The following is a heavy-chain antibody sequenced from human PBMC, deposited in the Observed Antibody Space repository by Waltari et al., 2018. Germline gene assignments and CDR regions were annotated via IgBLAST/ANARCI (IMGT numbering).Heavy chain of an antibody. CDR1: GYTFTSHW. J-gene: IGHJ5*02. CDR2: INRNGGDT. V-gene: IGHV1-46*01. CDR3: ARDNSYTRERSGWWFDP. Sequence: QVQLVQSGAEVKKPGASVKVSCKSSGYTFTSHWMHWVRQAPGQGPEWMGVINRNGGDTVYAQQKFQGRLTMTRDTSTSTDYMELSSLRSEDTAIYYCARDNSYTRERSGWWFDPWGPGTLVTVSS. D-gene: IGHD6-19*01.